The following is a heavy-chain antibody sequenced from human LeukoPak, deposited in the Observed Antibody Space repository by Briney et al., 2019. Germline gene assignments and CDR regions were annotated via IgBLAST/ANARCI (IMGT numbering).Heavy chain of an antibody. Sequence: PGGSLRLSCAASGFTFSSYTMHWVRQSPGKGLEWVAVISYDGSDKYYADSVKGRFTISRDNSKNTLYLQMNSLRAEDTAVYYCARVHCSGGSSYSPYYWGQGTLVTVSS. J-gene: IGHJ4*02. CDR1: GFTFSSYT. D-gene: IGHD2-15*01. CDR2: ISYDGSDK. V-gene: IGHV3-30*04. CDR3: ARVHCSGGSSYSPYY.